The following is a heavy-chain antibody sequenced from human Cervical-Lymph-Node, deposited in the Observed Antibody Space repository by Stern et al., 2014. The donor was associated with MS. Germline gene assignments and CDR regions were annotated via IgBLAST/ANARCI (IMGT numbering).Heavy chain of an antibody. V-gene: IGHV1-69*01. CDR3: ARDQGGIADS. Sequence: QMQLVQSGAEVKKPGSSVKVSCKASGGSFSMDTISWVRQAPGQGLEWMGGLTPMFGTSNYARKFQGRVTTTADESTSTAYMELTSLRSEDTAVYFCARDQGGIADSWGQGTLVIVSS. CDR1: GGSFSMDT. D-gene: IGHD6-13*01. CDR2: LTPMFGTS. J-gene: IGHJ4*02.